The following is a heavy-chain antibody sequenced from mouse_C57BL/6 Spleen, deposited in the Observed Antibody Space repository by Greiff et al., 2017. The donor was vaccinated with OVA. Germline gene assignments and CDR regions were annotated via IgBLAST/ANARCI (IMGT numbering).Heavy chain of an antibody. CDR2: IRNKANNHAT. V-gene: IGHV6-6*01. Sequence: DVHLVESGGGLVQPGGSMKLSCAASGFTFSDAWMDWVRQSPEKGLEWVAEIRNKANNHATYYAESVKGRFTISRDDSKSSVYLQMNSLRAEDTGIYYCTRVVATDYAMDYWGQGTSVTVSS. J-gene: IGHJ4*01. D-gene: IGHD1-1*01. CDR1: GFTFSDAW. CDR3: TRVVATDYAMDY.